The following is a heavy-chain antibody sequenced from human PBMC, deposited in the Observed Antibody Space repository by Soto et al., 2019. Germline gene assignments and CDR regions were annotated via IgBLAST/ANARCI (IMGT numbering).Heavy chain of an antibody. CDR3: ARVYGGYARGYYYYIDG. V-gene: IGHV3-7*01. D-gene: IGHD5-12*01. CDR1: GLTFSNYW. Sequence: GGSLRLSCAASGLTFSNYWVSWVRQAPGKGLEWVANIKQDGIEKYYVDSVKGRFTISRDNAKNSLYLQMNSLRAEDTAVYYCARVYGGYARGYYYYIDGWGKGTTVTFSS. J-gene: IGHJ6*03. CDR2: IKQDGIEK.